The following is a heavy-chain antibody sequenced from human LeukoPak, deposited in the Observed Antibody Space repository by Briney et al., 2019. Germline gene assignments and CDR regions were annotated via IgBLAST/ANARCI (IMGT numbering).Heavy chain of an antibody. V-gene: IGHV1-46*01. J-gene: IGHJ5*02. CDR2: INPSSGST. CDR1: GYTFTSYY. Sequence: ASVKVSCKASGYTFTSYYMHWVRQAPGQGLEWMGIINPSSGSTSYAQKFQGRVTMTRDTSTSTVYMELSSLRSEDTAVYYCARGGGTIVVRDPNWFDPWGQGTLVTVSS. CDR3: ARGGGTIVVRDPNWFDP. D-gene: IGHD3-10*01.